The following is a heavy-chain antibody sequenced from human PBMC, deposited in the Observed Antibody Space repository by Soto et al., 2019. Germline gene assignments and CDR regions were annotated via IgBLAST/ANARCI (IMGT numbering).Heavy chain of an antibody. D-gene: IGHD2-15*01. CDR3: APLTVSLSGPYGIHV. CDR1: GYSVSSSDYY. Sequence: PSETLSLTCSVSGYSVSSSDYYWAWIRQPPWKGLEWIGSMFYGGLTYYNPSLKSRVTLSVDTSKNHFSVRLNSLTAADTAVYYCAPLTVSLSGPYGIHVWGQGTTVTVSS. V-gene: IGHV4-39*01. CDR2: MFYGGLT. J-gene: IGHJ6*02.